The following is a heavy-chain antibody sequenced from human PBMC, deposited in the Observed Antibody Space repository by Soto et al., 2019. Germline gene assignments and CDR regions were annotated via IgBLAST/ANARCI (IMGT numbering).Heavy chain of an antibody. CDR3: AKDPLEVVEFFRGMGHFDY. D-gene: IGHD1-1*01. CDR1: GFTFSSYA. V-gene: IGHV3-23*01. Sequence: EVQLLESGGGLVQRGGSLRLSCAASGFTFSSYAMSWVRQAPGKGLEWVSAISGSGGSTYYADSVKGRFTISRDNSKNTLYLQMNSLRAEDTALYYCAKDPLEVVEFFRGMGHFDYWGQGTLVTVSS. CDR2: ISGSGGST. J-gene: IGHJ4*02.